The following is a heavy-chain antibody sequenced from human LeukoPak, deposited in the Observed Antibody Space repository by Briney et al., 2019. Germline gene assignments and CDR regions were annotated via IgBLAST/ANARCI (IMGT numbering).Heavy chain of an antibody. Sequence: ASVKVSCKASGYTFTGYYMHWVRQAPGQGLEWKGWINPNSGDTNYAEKFQGRVTMTRDTSISTAYMDLRRLRSDDTAVYYCARDYSSSSGYFDYWGQGTLVTVSS. CDR3: ARDYSSSSGYFDY. J-gene: IGHJ4*02. CDR1: GYTFTGYY. CDR2: INPNSGDT. V-gene: IGHV1-2*02. D-gene: IGHD6-6*01.